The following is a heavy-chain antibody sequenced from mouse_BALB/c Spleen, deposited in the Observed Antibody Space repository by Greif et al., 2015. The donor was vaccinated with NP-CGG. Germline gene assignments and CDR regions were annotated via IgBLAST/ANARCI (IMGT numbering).Heavy chain of an antibody. V-gene: IGHV1-7*01. CDR1: GYTFTSYW. Sequence: VQLQQSGAELAKPGASGKMSCKASGYTFTSYWMHWVKQRPGQGLKWIGYINPSTGYTEYNQKFKDKATLTADKSSSTAYMQLSSLTSEDSAVYYCASYYYGSSYAMDYWGQGTSVTVSS. CDR2: INPSTGYT. CDR3: ASYYYGSSYAMDY. D-gene: IGHD1-1*01. J-gene: IGHJ4*01.